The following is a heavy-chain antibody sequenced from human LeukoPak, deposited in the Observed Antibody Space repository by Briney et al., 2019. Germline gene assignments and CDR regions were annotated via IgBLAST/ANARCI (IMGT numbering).Heavy chain of an antibody. Sequence: PGGSLRLYCAASGFTFSNAWMSWVRQAPGKGLEWVGRIKSKTDGGTTDYAAPVKGRFTISRDDSKNTLYLQMNSLKTEYTAVYYCITVIQLWFTFFSGYWGQGTLVTVSS. CDR3: ITVIQLWFTFFSGY. CDR2: IKSKTDGGTT. V-gene: IGHV3-15*01. CDR1: GFTFSNAW. D-gene: IGHD5-18*01. J-gene: IGHJ4*02.